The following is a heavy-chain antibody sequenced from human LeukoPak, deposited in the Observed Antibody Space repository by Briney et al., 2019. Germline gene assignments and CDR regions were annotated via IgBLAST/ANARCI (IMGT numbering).Heavy chain of an antibody. CDR2: IYASGST. CDR3: AREAVYYGSGSLDY. J-gene: IGHJ4*02. CDR1: GGSISNY. V-gene: IGHV4-4*07. D-gene: IGHD3-10*01. Sequence: KPSETLSLICTVSGGSISNYWTWIRQPAGKGLEWIWRIYASGSTNYNPSLKSRVTLALDTSKNQFSLKLSSVTAADTAVYYCAREAVYYGSGSLDYWGQGTLVTVSS.